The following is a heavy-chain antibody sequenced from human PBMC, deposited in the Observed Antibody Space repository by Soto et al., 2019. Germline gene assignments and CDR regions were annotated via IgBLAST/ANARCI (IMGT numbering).Heavy chain of an antibody. CDR1: GFTFSNAW. CDR3: TPQPRIAVAPG. CDR2: IKSKTEGGTT. Sequence: PGGSLRLSCAASGFTFSNAWMNWVRQAPGKGLEWVGRIKSKTEGGTTDYAAPVKSRFTISRDDSKNTLYLQMNSLKTEDTAVYYCTPQPRIAVAPGWGQGTLVTVSS. D-gene: IGHD6-19*01. V-gene: IGHV3-15*07. J-gene: IGHJ4*02.